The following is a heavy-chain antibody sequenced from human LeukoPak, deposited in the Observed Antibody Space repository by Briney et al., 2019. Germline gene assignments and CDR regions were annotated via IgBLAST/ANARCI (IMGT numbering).Heavy chain of an antibody. CDR1: GYTFTDYY. Sequence: ASVKVSCKPSGYTFTDYYIHWVRQAPGQGLEWMGGINANSGETNSAQKFQGRVTMTGDTSISTAYMELRRVTSDDTAVYYCARDRDYSNTERGFDYWGQGTLVTVSS. CDR2: INANSGET. V-gene: IGHV1-2*02. CDR3: ARDRDYSNTERGFDY. D-gene: IGHD4-11*01. J-gene: IGHJ4*02.